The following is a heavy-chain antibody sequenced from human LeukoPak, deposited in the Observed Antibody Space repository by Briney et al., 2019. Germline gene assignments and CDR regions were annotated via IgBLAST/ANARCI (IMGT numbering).Heavy chain of an antibody. CDR3: ANAYGDYVPFDY. J-gene: IGHJ4*02. D-gene: IGHD4-17*01. V-gene: IGHV3-30-3*01. CDR1: GFTFSSYA. CDR2: ISYDGSNK. Sequence: GGSLRLSCAASGFTFSSYAMHWVRQDPGKGLEWVAVISYDGSNKYYADSVKGRFTISRDNSKNTLYLQMNSLRAEDTAVYYCANAYGDYVPFDYWGQGTLVTVSS.